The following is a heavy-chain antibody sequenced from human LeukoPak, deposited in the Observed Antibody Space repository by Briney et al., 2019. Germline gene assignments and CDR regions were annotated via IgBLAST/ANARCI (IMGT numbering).Heavy chain of an antibody. CDR2: IIPIFGTA. CDR1: GGTFSSYA. D-gene: IGHD3-3*01. V-gene: IGHV1-69*05. J-gene: IGHJ6*03. Sequence: SVKVSCKASGGTFSSYAISWVRQAPGQGLEWMGGIIPIFGTANYAQKFQGRVTLTTDESTSTAYLELSSLRSEDTAVYYCAREYDARGGYMDVWGKGTTVTVSS. CDR3: AREYDARGGYMDV.